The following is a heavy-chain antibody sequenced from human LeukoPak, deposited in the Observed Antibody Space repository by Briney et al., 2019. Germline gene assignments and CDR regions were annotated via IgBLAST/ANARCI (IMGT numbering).Heavy chain of an antibody. CDR3: AAHSYGYYNDY. Sequence: GRSLRLSCAASGFTFDDYAMHWVRQAPGKGLEWVSGISWNSGSIGYADSVKGRFTISRDNAKNSLYLQMNSLRAEDTALYYCAAHSYGYYNDYWGQGTLVTVSS. J-gene: IGHJ4*02. D-gene: IGHD5-18*01. V-gene: IGHV3-9*01. CDR2: ISWNSGSI. CDR1: GFTFDDYA.